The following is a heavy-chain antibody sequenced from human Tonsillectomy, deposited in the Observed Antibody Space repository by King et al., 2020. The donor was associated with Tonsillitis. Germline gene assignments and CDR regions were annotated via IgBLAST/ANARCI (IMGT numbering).Heavy chain of an antibody. V-gene: IGHV3-74*01. Sequence: VQLVESGGGLVQPGGSLRLSCAASGFTFSSYWMHWVRQAPGKGLVWVSRINSDGSNTNYADSVKGRFTISRDNAKNTLHLQMNSLRAEDTAVYYCTRGLVYYYDTSGCNWFDPWGQGTLVTVSS. J-gene: IGHJ5*02. CDR1: GFTFSSYW. CDR3: TRGLVYYYDTSGCNWFDP. CDR2: INSDGSNT. D-gene: IGHD3-22*01.